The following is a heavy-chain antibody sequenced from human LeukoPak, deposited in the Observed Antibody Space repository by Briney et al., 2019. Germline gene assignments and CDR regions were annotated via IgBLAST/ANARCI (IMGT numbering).Heavy chain of an antibody. J-gene: IGHJ3*02. CDR2: IASSGSPI. V-gene: IGHV3-48*03. D-gene: IGHD1-1*01. Sequence: GGSLRLSCAASGFTFSSSEMRWVRQAPGQGLEWVSYIASSGSPIFYADSVKGRFTISRDNAKNSLYLQMNGLRAEDTAVYYCAREDVHDGFDIWGQGTLVTVSS. CDR1: GFTFSSSE. CDR3: AREDVHDGFDI.